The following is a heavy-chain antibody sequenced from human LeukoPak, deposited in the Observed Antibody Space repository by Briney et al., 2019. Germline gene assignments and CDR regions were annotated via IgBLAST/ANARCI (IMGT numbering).Heavy chain of an antibody. D-gene: IGHD4-11*01. J-gene: IGHJ5*02. Sequence: SVKVSCKASGGTFSSYTISWVRQAPGQGLEWMGRIIPILGIANYAQKFQGRVTITADKSTSTAYMELSSLRSEDAAVYYCARALWYMTTVTYNWFDPWGQGTLVTVSS. CDR1: GGTFSSYT. V-gene: IGHV1-69*02. CDR2: IIPILGIA. CDR3: ARALWYMTTVTYNWFDP.